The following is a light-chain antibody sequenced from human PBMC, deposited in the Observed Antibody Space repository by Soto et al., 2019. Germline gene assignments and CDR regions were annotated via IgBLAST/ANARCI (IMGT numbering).Light chain of an antibody. J-gene: IGLJ1*01. CDR3: SSYTSSSTLL. CDR1: SSDVGGYEY. Sequence: QSAGTQPACVSGSAGPSITISCTGTSSDVGGYEYVSLYQQHPGRAPKLMIYEVSNRPSGVSNRFSGSKSGNTASLTISGLQAVDEADYYCSSYTSSSTLLFGTGTKVTVL. CDR2: EVS. V-gene: IGLV2-14*01.